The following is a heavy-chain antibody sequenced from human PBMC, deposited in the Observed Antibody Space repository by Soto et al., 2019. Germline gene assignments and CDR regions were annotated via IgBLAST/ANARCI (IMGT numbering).Heavy chain of an antibody. CDR3: VKKNVGGRFLLGLDV. CDR1: GVNLSSYV. J-gene: IGHJ6*02. CDR2: INGRGNSS. D-gene: IGHD3-10*01. V-gene: IGHV3-23*05. Sequence: GGALRVSCSASGVNLSSYVMNWVRQSPGQGLEWVAVINGRGNSSYYADSVKGRFTISRDNSKDTLFLQMNSLRPDDTAIYYCVKKNVGGRFLLGLDVWGRGTAVPVSS.